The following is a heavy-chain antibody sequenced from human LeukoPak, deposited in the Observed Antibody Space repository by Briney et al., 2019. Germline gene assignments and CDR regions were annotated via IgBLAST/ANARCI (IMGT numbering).Heavy chain of an antibody. Sequence: PSETLSLTCTVSSGSISGYYWSWIRQPAGKGLEWIGRIYTSGSTNYNPSFKSRVTISVDTSKNQFSLKLSSVTAADTAVYYCAREKVAWEYSLAYYFDYWGQGTLVTVSS. CDR3: AREKVAWEYSLAYYFDY. V-gene: IGHV4-4*07. D-gene: IGHD5-18*01. CDR2: IYTSGST. J-gene: IGHJ4*02. CDR1: SGSISGYY.